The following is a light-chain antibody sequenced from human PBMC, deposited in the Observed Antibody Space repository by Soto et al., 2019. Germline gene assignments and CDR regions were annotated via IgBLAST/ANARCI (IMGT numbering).Light chain of an antibody. CDR2: EVS. V-gene: IGLV2-14*01. CDR3: CSYVSSKTYV. Sequence: QPASVSGSPGQSITISCTGTRTDVGGYNFVSWYQQHPGKAPKLIIYEVSNRPSGVSNRFSGSKSDNTASLTISGLQAEDEADYYCCSYVSSKTYVFGTGTKLTV. J-gene: IGLJ1*01. CDR1: RTDVGGYNF.